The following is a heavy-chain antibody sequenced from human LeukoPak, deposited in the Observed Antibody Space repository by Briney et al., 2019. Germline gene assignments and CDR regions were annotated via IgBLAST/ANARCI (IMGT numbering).Heavy chain of an antibody. CDR3: ARDWGDYLSYPLY. Sequence: SVTVSCKASGGTFSSYPISWVRQAPGQGLEWMGGIIPVFGTTTYAQKFQGRVTITADESTSTAYMELSSLRSEDTAVYYCARDWGDYLSYPLYWGQGTLVTVSS. V-gene: IGHV1-69*13. D-gene: IGHD4-17*01. J-gene: IGHJ4*02. CDR2: IIPVFGTT. CDR1: GGTFSSYP.